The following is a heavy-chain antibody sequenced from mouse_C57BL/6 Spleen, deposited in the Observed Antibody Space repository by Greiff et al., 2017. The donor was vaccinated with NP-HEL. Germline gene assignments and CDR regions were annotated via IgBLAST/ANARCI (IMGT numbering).Heavy chain of an antibody. CDR3: AREGNYFDY. V-gene: IGHV5-4*01. CDR1: GFTFSSYA. Sequence: EVNVVESGGGLVKPGGSLKLSCAASGFTFSSYAMSWVRQTPDKRLEWVATISDGGSYTYYPDNVKGRFTISRDNAKNNLYLQMSQLKSEDTAMYYCAREGNYFDYWGQGTTLTVSS. CDR2: ISDGGSYT. J-gene: IGHJ2*01.